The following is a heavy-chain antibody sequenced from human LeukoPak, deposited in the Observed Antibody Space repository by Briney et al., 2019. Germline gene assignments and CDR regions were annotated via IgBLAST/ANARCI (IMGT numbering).Heavy chain of an antibody. CDR2: MNPNSDNT. CDR3: ATQARNGENYFDY. CDR1: GYTFTSYD. Sequence: ASVKVSCKTSGYTFTSYDINWVRQATGQELEWMGWMNPNSDNTGYAQKFQGRVTMTRITSISTAYMELSSLRSEDTAVYYCATQARNGENYFDYWGQGTLVTVSS. V-gene: IGHV1-8*01. J-gene: IGHJ4*02. D-gene: IGHD1-1*01.